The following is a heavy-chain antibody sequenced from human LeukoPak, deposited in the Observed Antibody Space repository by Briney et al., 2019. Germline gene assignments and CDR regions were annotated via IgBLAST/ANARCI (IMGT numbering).Heavy chain of an antibody. Sequence: KAGGSLRLSCAASGFTFSSYSMDWVAQAPGKGLEGVSSTIISTSYTYYADPVKGRFTISRTNAKNSLYLQMKSLRAEATAVYVCARLCYDSSGYYYGAFDIWGQGTMVTVAS. D-gene: IGHD3-22*01. V-gene: IGHV3-21*01. CDR3: ARLCYDSSGYYYGAFDI. CDR1: GFTFSSYS. CDR2: TIISTSYT. J-gene: IGHJ3*02.